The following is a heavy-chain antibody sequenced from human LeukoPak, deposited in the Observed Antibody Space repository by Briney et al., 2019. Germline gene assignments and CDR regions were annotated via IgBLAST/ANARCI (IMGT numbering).Heavy chain of an antibody. CDR3: ARDRGSSGYIDY. CDR2: IYHSGST. D-gene: IGHD3-22*01. CDR1: GGSISSGGYS. V-gene: IGHV4-30-2*01. J-gene: IGHJ4*02. Sequence: SETLSLTCAVSGGSISSGGYSWSWIRQPPGKGLEWIGYIYHSGSTYYNPSLKSRVTISVDRSKNQFSPKLSSVTAADTAVYYCARDRGSSGYIDYWGQGTLVTVSS.